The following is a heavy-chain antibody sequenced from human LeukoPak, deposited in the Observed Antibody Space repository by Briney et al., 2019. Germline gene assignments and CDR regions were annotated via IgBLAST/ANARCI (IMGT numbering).Heavy chain of an antibody. V-gene: IGHV1-2*06. CDR3: ARDLSSTPNWELDH. CDR2: INAGSGDT. D-gene: IGHD1-1*01. Sequence: ASVKVSGKASGYTFSGYFVHWVRQAPGQGLEWMGRINAGSGDTEFAQKFQGRVTMTRDTFVSTAYMEVSGLTSDDTAMYYCARDLSSTPNWELDHWGQGTLVTVSS. J-gene: IGHJ4*02. CDR1: GYTFSGYF.